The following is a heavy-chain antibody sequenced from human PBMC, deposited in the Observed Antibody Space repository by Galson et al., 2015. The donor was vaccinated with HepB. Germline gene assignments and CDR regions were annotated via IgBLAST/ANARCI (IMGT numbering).Heavy chain of an antibody. D-gene: IGHD6-13*01. CDR1: GFTVSSNY. Sequence: LRLSCAASGFTVSSNYMSWVRQAPGRGLECVSVIYSGGNTYYADSVRGRFIISRDNSKNTLYLQMNSLRVEDTAVYYCARGYSRSWYSGLGFWGQGTLVTVSS. V-gene: IGHV3-53*01. CDR3: ARGYSRSWYSGLGF. J-gene: IGHJ4*02. CDR2: IYSGGNT.